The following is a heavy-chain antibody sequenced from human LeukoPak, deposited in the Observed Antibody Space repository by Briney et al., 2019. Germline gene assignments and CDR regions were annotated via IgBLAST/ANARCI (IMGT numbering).Heavy chain of an antibody. Sequence: SETLSLTCTVSGGSISTYYWSWVRQPPGKGLEWIGYIYYSGSTNYNPSLKSRVTISVDTSKNQFSLKLSSVTAADTAVYYCARGGYYYDSSAYLCYFDYWGQGTLVTVSS. J-gene: IGHJ4*02. CDR3: ARGGYYYDSSAYLCYFDY. V-gene: IGHV4-59*01. CDR1: GGSISTYY. CDR2: IYYSGST. D-gene: IGHD3-22*01.